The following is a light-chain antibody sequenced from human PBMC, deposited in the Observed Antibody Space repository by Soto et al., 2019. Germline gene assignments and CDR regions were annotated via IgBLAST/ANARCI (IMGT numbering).Light chain of an antibody. CDR1: QSVSSSY. CDR2: GAS. Sequence: EIVLTQSPGTLSLSPGERATLSCRASQSVSSSYLAWYQQKPGQAPRLLIYGASSRATGIPDRFSGSGPGTDFTLTISRLEPEDFAVYYCQQYGSLSWTFGEGTKVAIK. CDR3: QQYGSLSWT. J-gene: IGKJ1*01. V-gene: IGKV3-20*01.